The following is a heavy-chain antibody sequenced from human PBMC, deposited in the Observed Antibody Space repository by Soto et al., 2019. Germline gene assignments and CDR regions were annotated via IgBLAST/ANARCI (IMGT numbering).Heavy chain of an antibody. V-gene: IGHV3-23*01. CDR2: ISGSGGST. J-gene: IGHJ4*02. Sequence: GGSLRLSCAASGFTFSSYAMSWVRQAPGKGLEWVSAISGSGGSTYYADSVKGRFTISRDNSKNTLYLQMNSLRAEDTAVYYCAKEVLLWFGELYYFDYWGQGTLVTVPQ. CDR3: AKEVLLWFGELYYFDY. CDR1: GFTFSSYA. D-gene: IGHD3-10*01.